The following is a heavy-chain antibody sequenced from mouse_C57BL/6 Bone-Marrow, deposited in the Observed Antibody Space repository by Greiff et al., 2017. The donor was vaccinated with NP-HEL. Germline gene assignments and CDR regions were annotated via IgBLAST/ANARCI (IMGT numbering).Heavy chain of an antibody. CDR1: GYAFSSYW. CDR2: IYPGDGDT. Sequence: VQGVESGAELVKPGASVKISCKASGYAFSSYWMNWVKQRPGKGLEWIGQIYPGDGDTNYNVKFKDKASLTADKSSSTAYMQLSSLTSEDSAVYFCARGAYWGQGTLVTVSA. CDR3: ARGAY. V-gene: IGHV1-80*01. J-gene: IGHJ3*01.